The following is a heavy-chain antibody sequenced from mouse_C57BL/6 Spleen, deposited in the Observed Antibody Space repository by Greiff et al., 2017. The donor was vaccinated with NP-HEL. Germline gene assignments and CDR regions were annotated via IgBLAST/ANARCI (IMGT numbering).Heavy chain of an antibody. J-gene: IGHJ2*01. D-gene: IGHD2-4*01. CDR1: GYTFTSYW. CDR3: ARGIYYDYPDY. CDR2: IDPSDSYT. V-gene: IGHV1-69*01. Sequence: VQLQQPGAELVMPGASVKLSCKASGYTFTSYWMHWVKQRPGQGLEWIGEIDPSDSYTNYNQKFKGKSTLTVDKSSSTAYMQLSSLTSEDSAVYFCARGIYYDYPDYWGQGTTLTVSS.